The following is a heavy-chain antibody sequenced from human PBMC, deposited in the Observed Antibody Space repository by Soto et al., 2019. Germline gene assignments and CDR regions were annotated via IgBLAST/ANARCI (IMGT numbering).Heavy chain of an antibody. Sequence: GGSLRLSCAASGFTFSSYGMHWVRQAPGKGLEWVSYISSSSSTIFYTDSVKGRFTVSRDNAKNSLYLQMNTLRAEDTAIYYCAKVSSRWYASFFDFWGQGSLVTVSS. CDR3: AKVSSRWYASFFDF. V-gene: IGHV3-48*01. D-gene: IGHD6-13*01. CDR1: GFTFSSYG. J-gene: IGHJ4*02. CDR2: ISSSSSTI.